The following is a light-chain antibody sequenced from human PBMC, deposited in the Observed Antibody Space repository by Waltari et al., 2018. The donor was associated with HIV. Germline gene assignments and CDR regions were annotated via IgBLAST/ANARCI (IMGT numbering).Light chain of an antibody. CDR1: QSVLYSSNNKNY. V-gene: IGKV4-1*01. CDR3: QQYYSAPPT. J-gene: IGKJ2*01. Sequence: DIVMTQSPDSLAVSLGERATTNCKPSQSVLYSSNNKNYLAWYQQKPGQPPNLLIFWASTREAGFPDRFSGSVSGADFTLTISSLHAEDVAVYYCQQYYSAPPTFGQGTKLEIK. CDR2: WAS.